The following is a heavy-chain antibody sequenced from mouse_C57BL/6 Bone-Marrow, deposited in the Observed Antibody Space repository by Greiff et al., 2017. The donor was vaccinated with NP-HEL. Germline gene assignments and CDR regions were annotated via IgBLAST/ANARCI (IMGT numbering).Heavy chain of an antibody. CDR1: GYTFTSYW. J-gene: IGHJ2*01. D-gene: IGHD2-3*01. CDR2: IYPGNSDT. V-gene: IGHV1-5*01. Sequence: VQLQQSGTVLARPGASVKMSCKTSGYTFTSYWMHWVKQRPGQGLEWIGAIYPGNSDTSYNQKFKGKAKLTAVTSASTAYMELSSLTNEDSAVYYGTLYDGYYGYFDYWGQGTTLTVSS. CDR3: TLYDGYYGYFDY.